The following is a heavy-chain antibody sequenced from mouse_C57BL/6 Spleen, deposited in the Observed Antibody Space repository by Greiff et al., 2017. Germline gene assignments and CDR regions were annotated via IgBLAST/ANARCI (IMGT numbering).Heavy chain of an antibody. CDR2: ISSGSSTI. J-gene: IGHJ2*01. V-gene: IGHV5-17*01. CDR3: ARDDYYGSSPFDY. D-gene: IGHD1-1*01. CDR1: GFTFSDYG. Sequence: EVKLMESGGGLVKPGGSLKLSCAASGFTFSDYGMHWVRQAPEKGRVWVAYISSGSSTIYYADTVKGRFTISRDNAKNTLFLQMTSLRSEDTAMYYCARDDYYGSSPFDYWGQGTTLTVSS.